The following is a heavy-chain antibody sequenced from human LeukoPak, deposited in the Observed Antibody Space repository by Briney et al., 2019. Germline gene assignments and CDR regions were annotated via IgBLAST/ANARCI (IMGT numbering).Heavy chain of an antibody. CDR3: ARALYSYGGDY. Sequence: SETLSLTCTVSGGSIRNDYWSWIRQPPGKGLEWIGYIYYSGSTKYNPSLKSRVTISVDASKNQFSLKLSSVTAADTAVYYCARALYSYGGDYWGQGTLVTVSS. D-gene: IGHD5-18*01. CDR1: GGSIRNDY. CDR2: IYYSGST. J-gene: IGHJ4*02. V-gene: IGHV4-59*08.